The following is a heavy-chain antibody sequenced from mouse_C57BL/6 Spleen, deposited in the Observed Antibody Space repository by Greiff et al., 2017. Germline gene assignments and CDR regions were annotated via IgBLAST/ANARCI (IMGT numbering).Heavy chain of an antibody. Sequence: QVQLQQPGAELVKPGASVKLSCKASGYTFTSYWMHWVKQRPGHGLEWIGMIHPNSGSTNYNEKFKSKATLTVDKSSSTAYMQLSSLTSEDSAVYSCAPSGGYYGGFAYWGQGTLVTVSA. CDR1: GYTFTSYW. CDR3: APSGGYYGGFAY. CDR2: IHPNSGST. J-gene: IGHJ3*01. V-gene: IGHV1-64*01. D-gene: IGHD2-3*01.